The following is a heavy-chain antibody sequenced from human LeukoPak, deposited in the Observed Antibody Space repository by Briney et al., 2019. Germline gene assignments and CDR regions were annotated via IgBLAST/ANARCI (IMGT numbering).Heavy chain of an antibody. CDR3: ARDWGYSSSSYYFDY. J-gene: IGHJ4*02. CDR2: ISYDGSNK. D-gene: IGHD6-6*01. Sequence: GGSLRPSCAASGFTFSSYAMHWVRQAPGKGLEWVAVISYDGSNKYYADSVKGRFTISRDNSKNTLYLQMNSLRAEDTAVYYCARDWGYSSSSYYFDYWGQGTLVTVSS. CDR1: GFTFSSYA. V-gene: IGHV3-30-3*01.